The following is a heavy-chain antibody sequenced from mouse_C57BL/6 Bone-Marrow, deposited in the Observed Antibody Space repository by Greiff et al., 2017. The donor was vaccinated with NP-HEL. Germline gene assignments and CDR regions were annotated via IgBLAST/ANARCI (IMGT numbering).Heavy chain of an antibody. Sequence: EVQGVESGGDLVKPGGSLKLSCAASGFTFSSYGMSWVRQTPDKRLEWVATISSGGSYTYYPDSVKGRFTISGDTAKNTLYLQMSSLKSEDTAMYYCASFARDFDYWGQGTTLTVSS. V-gene: IGHV5-6*01. J-gene: IGHJ2*01. CDR1: GFTFSSYG. CDR2: ISSGGSYT. CDR3: ASFARDFDY.